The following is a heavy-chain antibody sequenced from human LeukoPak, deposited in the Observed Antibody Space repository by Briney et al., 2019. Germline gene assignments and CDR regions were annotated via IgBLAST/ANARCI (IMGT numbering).Heavy chain of an antibody. CDR3: ARGTSRDYYDSSGHIDY. Sequence: ASVKVSCKASGYTFTSYDINWVRQATGQGLEWMGWINPNSGGTNYAQKFQGRVTMTRDTSISTAYMELSRLRSDDTAVYYCARGTSRDYYDSSGHIDYWGQGTLVTVSS. CDR1: GYTFTSYD. D-gene: IGHD3-22*01. V-gene: IGHV1-2*02. J-gene: IGHJ4*02. CDR2: INPNSGGT.